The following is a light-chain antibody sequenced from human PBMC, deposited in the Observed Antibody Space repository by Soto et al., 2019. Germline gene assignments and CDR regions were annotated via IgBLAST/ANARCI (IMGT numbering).Light chain of an antibody. V-gene: IGKV4-1*01. CDR3: QQYYSTPLT. CDR1: QSVLYSSNNKNY. CDR2: WAS. J-gene: IGKJ4*01. Sequence: DIVMIQSPDSLAVSLGERATINCKSSQSVLYSSNNKNYLAWYQQKQGQPPKLLIYWASTRESGVPDRFSGSGSGTDFTLTISSLRAEDVAVYYCQQYYSTPLTFGGGTKVEIK.